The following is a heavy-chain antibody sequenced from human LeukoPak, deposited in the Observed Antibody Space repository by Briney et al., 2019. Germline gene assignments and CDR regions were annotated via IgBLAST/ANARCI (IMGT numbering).Heavy chain of an antibody. Sequence: PGRSRRLSCAASGFTFSSYGMHWVRQAPGKGLEWVAVIWYDGSNKYYADSVKGRFTISRDNSKNTLYLQMNSLRAEDTAVYYCAKDLFYDGGIDYWGQGTLVTVSS. CDR1: GFTFSSYG. V-gene: IGHV3-33*06. D-gene: IGHD2/OR15-2a*01. J-gene: IGHJ4*02. CDR2: IWYDGSNK. CDR3: AKDLFYDGGIDY.